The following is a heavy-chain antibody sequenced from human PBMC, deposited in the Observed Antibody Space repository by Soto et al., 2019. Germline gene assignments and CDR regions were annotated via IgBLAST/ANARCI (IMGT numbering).Heavy chain of an antibody. CDR2: INHSGST. CDR1: GGSFSGYY. Sequence: SETLSLTCAFYGGSFSGYYWSWIRQPPGKGLEWIGEINHSGSTNYNPSLKSRVTISVDTSKNQFSLKLSSVTAADTAVYYCARAAAGIANYGMDVWGQGTTVTVSS. V-gene: IGHV4-34*01. CDR3: ARAAAGIANYGMDV. D-gene: IGHD6-13*01. J-gene: IGHJ6*02.